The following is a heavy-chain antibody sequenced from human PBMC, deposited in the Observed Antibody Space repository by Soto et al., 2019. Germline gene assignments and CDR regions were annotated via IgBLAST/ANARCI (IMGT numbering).Heavy chain of an antibody. Sequence: LQSGGGLVQPGGSLRLSCAGSGFTYGAYAMSWVRQAPGKGLEWVSSISGSGGNTFYAASVKGRFTISRDNSKNTLYLQMNSLRAEDTAVYYCAKDPPGRHIIVVTALDCWGQGTLVTVSA. CDR3: AKDPPGRHIIVVTALDC. CDR2: ISGSGGNT. V-gene: IGHV3-23*01. CDR1: GFTYGAYA. J-gene: IGHJ4*02. D-gene: IGHD2-21*02.